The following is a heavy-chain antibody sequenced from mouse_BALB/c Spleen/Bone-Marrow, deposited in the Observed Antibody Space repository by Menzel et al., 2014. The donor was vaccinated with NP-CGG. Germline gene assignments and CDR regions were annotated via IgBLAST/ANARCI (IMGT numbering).Heavy chain of an antibody. CDR1: GYTFTSYW. J-gene: IGHJ1*01. CDR3: ARWAVRRPGYFDV. CDR2: INPSNGRT. Sequence: QVQLQQSGAELVKPGASVKLSCKASGYTFTSYWMHWVKQRPGQGLEWIGEINPSNGRTNYNEKFKSKATLTVDKSSSTAHMQLSSLTSEDSAVYYCARWAVRRPGYFDVWGAGTTVTVSS. D-gene: IGHD2-14*01. V-gene: IGHV1S81*02.